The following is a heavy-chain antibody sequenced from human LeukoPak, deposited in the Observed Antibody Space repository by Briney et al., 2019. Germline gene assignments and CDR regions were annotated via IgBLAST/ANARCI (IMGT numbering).Heavy chain of an antibody. CDR2: INHSGST. CDR1: GGSFSGYY. D-gene: IGHD6-13*01. J-gene: IGHJ5*02. V-gene: IGHV4-34*01. Sequence: SETLSLTCAVYGGSFSGYYWSWIRQPPGKGLEWIGEINHSGSTNYNPSLKSRVTISVDTSKNQFSLKLSSVPAADTAVYYCARRGGPSSSWYRGRNWFDPWGQGTLVTVSS. CDR3: ARRGGPSSSWYRGRNWFDP.